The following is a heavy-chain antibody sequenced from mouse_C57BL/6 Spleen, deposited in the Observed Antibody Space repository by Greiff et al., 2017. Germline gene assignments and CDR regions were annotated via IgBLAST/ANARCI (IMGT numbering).Heavy chain of an antibody. CDR3: ARSLGRDYFDY. CDR1: GYAFSSSW. Sequence: LKQSGPELVKPGALVKISCKASGYAFSSSWMNWVKQRPGKGLEWIGRIYPGDGDPNYNGKFKGKATLTADKSSSPAYMQHSSLTSEDSAVNFCARSLGRDYFDYWGQGTTLTVSS. CDR2: IYPGDGDP. J-gene: IGHJ2*01. V-gene: IGHV1-82*01. D-gene: IGHD3-1*01.